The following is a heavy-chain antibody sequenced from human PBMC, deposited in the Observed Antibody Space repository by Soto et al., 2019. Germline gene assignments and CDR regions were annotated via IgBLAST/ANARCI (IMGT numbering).Heavy chain of an antibody. CDR3: STDPGITILGVATDFDY. Sequence: GGSLRLSCAASGFTSSNAWMSWVRQAPGKGLEWVGRIKSKTDGGTTEYAAPVKGRFTISRHDSKNTLYLHMNSLNTENSAVYYCSTDPGITILGVATDFDYWGQGTLVTVSS. V-gene: IGHV3-15*05. CDR2: IKSKTDGGTT. J-gene: IGHJ4*02. CDR1: GFTSSNAW. D-gene: IGHD3-3*01.